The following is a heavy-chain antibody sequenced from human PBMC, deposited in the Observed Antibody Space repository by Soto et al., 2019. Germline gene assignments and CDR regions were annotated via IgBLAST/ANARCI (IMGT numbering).Heavy chain of an antibody. J-gene: IGHJ6*02. D-gene: IGHD1-1*01. CDR2: INPSGGST. CDR3: ARESGKDYYGMDV. CDR1: GYTFTGYY. V-gene: IGHV1-46*01. Sequence: QVQLVQSGAEVKKPGASVKVSCKASGYTFTGYYMHWVRQAPGQGLEWMGWINPSGGSTSYAQKFQGRVTMTRDTSTSTVYMELSSLRSEDTAVYYCARESGKDYYGMDVWGQGTTVTVSS.